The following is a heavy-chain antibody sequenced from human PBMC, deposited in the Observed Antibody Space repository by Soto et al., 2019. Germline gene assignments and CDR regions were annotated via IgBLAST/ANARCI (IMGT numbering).Heavy chain of an antibody. J-gene: IGHJ6*02. CDR1: GFTFSIYG. CDR3: ARDYDFWSGSAYYGMDV. V-gene: IGHV3-30*03. D-gene: IGHD3-3*01. CDR2: ISQDGSNK. Sequence: QVQLVESGGGVVQHGRSLRLSCAASGFTFSIYGIHWVRQAPGKGLEWVAVISQDGSNKYYADSVKGRFTISRDNSKNTLYLQMSSLRGEDTALYYCARDYDFWSGSAYYGMDVWGQGTTVTVSS.